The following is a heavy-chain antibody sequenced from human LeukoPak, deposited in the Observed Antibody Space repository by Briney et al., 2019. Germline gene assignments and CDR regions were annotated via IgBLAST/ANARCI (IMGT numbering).Heavy chain of an antibody. CDR3: AKSATYYDFWTSLDY. D-gene: IGHD3-3*01. J-gene: IGHJ4*02. CDR2: ISWNSGSI. Sequence: GRSLRLSYAASGFTFDDYAMHWVRQAPGKGLEWVSGISWNSGSIGYADSVKGRFTISRDNAKNSLYLQMNSLRAEDTALYYCAKSATYYDFWTSLDYWGQGTLVTVSP. CDR1: GFTFDDYA. V-gene: IGHV3-9*01.